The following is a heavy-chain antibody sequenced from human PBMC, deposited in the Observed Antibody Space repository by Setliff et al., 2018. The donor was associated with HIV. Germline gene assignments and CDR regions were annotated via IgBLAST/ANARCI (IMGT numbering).Heavy chain of an antibody. Sequence: RSLRLSCAVSGVTYNDHFMDWVRQAPGKGLEWLGRSRSKSEGYATYYAASVKDRFIISRDESKTALFPQMNSLRTEDAAIYYCALMLRGIPFWGRGTLVTVSS. V-gene: IGHV3-72*01. CDR1: GVTYNDHF. CDR3: ALMLRGIPF. J-gene: IGHJ4*02. D-gene: IGHD3-10*01. CDR2: SRSKSEGYAT.